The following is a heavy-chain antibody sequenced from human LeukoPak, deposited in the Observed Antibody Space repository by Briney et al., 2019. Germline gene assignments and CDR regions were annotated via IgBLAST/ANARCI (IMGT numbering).Heavy chain of an antibody. CDR1: GDSVSSNSGA. V-gene: IGHV6-1*01. CDR2: TYYRSRWYN. CDR3: ASRSAVAGEFDY. Sequence: SQTLSLTCAISGDSVSSNSGAWNWIRQSPSRGLEWLGRTYYRSRWYNDYAVSVKSRITINPDTSKIQFSLQLNSVTPEDTAVYYCASRSAVAGEFDYWGQGTVVTVSS. J-gene: IGHJ4*02. D-gene: IGHD6-19*01.